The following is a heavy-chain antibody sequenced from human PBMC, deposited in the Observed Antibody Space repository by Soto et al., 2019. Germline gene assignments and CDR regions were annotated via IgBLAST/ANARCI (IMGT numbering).Heavy chain of an antibody. CDR3: TRANWYSEY. Sequence: QVQLQESGPGLVKPSETLSLTCTVSGGSISNHYWSWIRQPPGTGLEWIGYIYYNGNTNYNPSLKSRVIMSVDTSNNQISLKLSSVTAADTAVYYCTRANWYSEYWGQGTLVTVSS. J-gene: IGHJ4*02. CDR1: GGSISNHY. V-gene: IGHV4-59*11. D-gene: IGHD7-27*01. CDR2: IYYNGNT.